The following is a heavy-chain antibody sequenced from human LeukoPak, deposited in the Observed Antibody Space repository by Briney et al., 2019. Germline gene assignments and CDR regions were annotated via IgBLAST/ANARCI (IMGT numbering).Heavy chain of an antibody. D-gene: IGHD1-1*01. Sequence: GASVKVSCKASGYTFTGYYMHWVRQAPGQGVEWMGWINPNSGGTNYAQKFQGRVTMTRDTSISTAYMELSRLRSDDTAVYYCARRTLHGIAFDIWGQGTMVTVSS. V-gene: IGHV1-2*02. CDR2: INPNSGGT. CDR1: GYTFTGYY. CDR3: ARRTLHGIAFDI. J-gene: IGHJ3*02.